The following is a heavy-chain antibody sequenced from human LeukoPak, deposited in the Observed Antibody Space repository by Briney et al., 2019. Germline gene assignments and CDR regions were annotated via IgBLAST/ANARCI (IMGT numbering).Heavy chain of an antibody. CDR2: XXAGNGNT. D-gene: IGHD3-10*01. J-gene: IGHJ5*02. CDR3: ARPITMVRGVPGSWFDP. V-gene: IGHV1-3*01. Sequence: QAPGQRLEWMGWXXAGNGNTKYSQKFQGRVTITRDTSASTAYMELSSLRSEDTAVYYCARPITMVRGVPGSWFDPWGQGTLVTVSS.